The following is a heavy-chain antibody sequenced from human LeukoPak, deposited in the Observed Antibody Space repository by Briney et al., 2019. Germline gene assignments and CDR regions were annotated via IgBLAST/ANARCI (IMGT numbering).Heavy chain of an antibody. CDR3: ARGRDGYNNSPTGRDMDI. Sequence: PGGSLRLSCAASGFTFSSYSMNWVRQAPGKGLEWVSSISSSSSYIYYADSVKGRFTISRDNAKNSLYLQMNSLRAEDTAVYYCARGRDGYNNSPTGRDMDIWGKGTTVTVSS. CDR1: GFTFSSYS. J-gene: IGHJ6*03. CDR2: ISSSSSYI. V-gene: IGHV3-21*01. D-gene: IGHD5-24*01.